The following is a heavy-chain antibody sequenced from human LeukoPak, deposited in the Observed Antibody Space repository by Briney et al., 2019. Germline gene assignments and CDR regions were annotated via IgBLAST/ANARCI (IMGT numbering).Heavy chain of an antibody. CDR1: GGSISIYY. D-gene: IGHD6-13*01. J-gene: IGHJ4*02. Sequence: SSETLSLTCSVSGGSISIYYWSWIRQPAGKGLEWIGRIYTSGSTNYNPSLKSRVTMSIDMSKNQFSLKLSSVTAADTAVYYCARRGSSWYFDYWGQGTPVTVSS. CDR2: IYTSGST. V-gene: IGHV4-4*07. CDR3: ARRGSSWYFDY.